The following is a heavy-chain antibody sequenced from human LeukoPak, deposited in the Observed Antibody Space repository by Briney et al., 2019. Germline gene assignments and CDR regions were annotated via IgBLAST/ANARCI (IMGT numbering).Heavy chain of an antibody. CDR1: GFTFSSYA. CDR2: ISGSGGST. Sequence: GGSLRLSCAASGFTFSSYAMIWVRQPPGKGLEGVSAISGSGGSTYYADSVKGRFTISRDNSKNTLSLQMNSLSAEDTAVYYCAKGQGWVTPDPFEYWGQGTLVTVSS. CDR3: AKGQGWVTPDPFEY. V-gene: IGHV3-23*01. D-gene: IGHD4-23*01. J-gene: IGHJ4*02.